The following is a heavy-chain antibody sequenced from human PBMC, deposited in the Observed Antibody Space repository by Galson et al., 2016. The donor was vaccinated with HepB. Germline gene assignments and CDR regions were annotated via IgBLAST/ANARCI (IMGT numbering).Heavy chain of an antibody. J-gene: IGHJ3*01. V-gene: IGHV1-2*02. CDR1: GYIFTGYY. Sequence: SVKVSCKASGYIFTGYYIHWVRQAPGQGLEWMGWIHPASGGTNYGRKFQGRVTMTRDTSISTAYMELSRLRPNDTAVYYCARDGIMGLRLDDAFDVWGRGTMVTVPS. D-gene: IGHD2-15*01. CDR2: IHPASGGT. CDR3: ARDGIMGLRLDDAFDV.